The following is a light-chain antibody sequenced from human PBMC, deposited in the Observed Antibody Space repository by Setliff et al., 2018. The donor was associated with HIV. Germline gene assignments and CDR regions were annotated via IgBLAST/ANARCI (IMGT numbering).Light chain of an antibody. V-gene: IGLV2-11*01. J-gene: IGLJ3*02. CDR1: NSDIGSHDYNH. CDR3: CSYAGKFTWV. CDR2: DAN. Sequence: QSALTQPASVSGSPGQSITISCSGTNSDIGSHDYNHVSWYQQHPGKAPKLIIYDANKRPSGVPDRFSASKSGNTASLTISGPQAEDEADYYCSYAGKFTWVLGGGTKVTVL.